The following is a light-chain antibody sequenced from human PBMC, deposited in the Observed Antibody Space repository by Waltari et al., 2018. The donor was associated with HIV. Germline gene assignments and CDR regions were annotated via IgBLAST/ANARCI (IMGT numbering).Light chain of an antibody. CDR1: QSVLFSSNNKNY. CDR2: WAS. CDR3: QQYYNIPPT. Sequence: DMVMTQSPDSLGVSLGERATINGKSSQSVLFSSNNKNYLSWYQQKPGQPPKLLIYWASTRESGVPDRFSGSGSGTDFTLTISSLQAEDVAVYYCQQYYNIPPTFGQGTRLEIK. V-gene: IGKV4-1*01. J-gene: IGKJ5*01.